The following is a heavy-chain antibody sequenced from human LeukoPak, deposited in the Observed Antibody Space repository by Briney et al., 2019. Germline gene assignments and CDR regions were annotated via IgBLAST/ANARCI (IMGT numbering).Heavy chain of an antibody. CDR1: GGSFSGYY. D-gene: IGHD6-13*01. V-gene: IGHV4-34*01. CDR2: INHSGST. J-gene: IGHJ5*02. Sequence: SETLSLTCAVYGGSFSGYYWSWIRQPPGKGLEWIGEINHSGSTNYNPSLKSRVTISVDTSKNQFSLKLSSVTAADTAVYYCARLAAAGIHWFDPWGQGTPVTVSS. CDR3: ARLAAAGIHWFDP.